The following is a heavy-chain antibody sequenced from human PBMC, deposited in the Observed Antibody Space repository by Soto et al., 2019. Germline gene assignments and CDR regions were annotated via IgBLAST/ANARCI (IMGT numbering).Heavy chain of an antibody. J-gene: IGHJ4*02. V-gene: IGHV1-18*01. Sequence: QVQLVQSGPEVKQPGASVKVSCKASGYTFASYGVTWVRQAPGQGLEWMGWISVYNGNTNYAQKLQGRVSMTADTSTNTAYMELRSLRSDDTAVYFCARDRSSSWYGDQWGQGTLVTVSS. CDR1: GYTFASYG. D-gene: IGHD6-13*01. CDR2: ISVYNGNT. CDR3: ARDRSSSWYGDQ.